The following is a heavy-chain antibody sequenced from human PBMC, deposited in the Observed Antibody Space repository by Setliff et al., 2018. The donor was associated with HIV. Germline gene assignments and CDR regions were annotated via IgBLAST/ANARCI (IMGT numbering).Heavy chain of an antibody. CDR2: IYYSGDT. CDR3: ARAPYYDYRGLAVYYFDY. CDR1: GGSINSTSYY. Sequence: SETLSLTCIVSGGSINSTSYYWGWIRQPPGQGLEWIGSIYYSGDTFYNTSLKTRITISVGTSKNHLSLKVSSLTAADTAVYYCARAPYYDYRGLAVYYFDYWGQGTLVTVSS. D-gene: IGHD3-22*01. J-gene: IGHJ4*02. V-gene: IGHV4-39*07.